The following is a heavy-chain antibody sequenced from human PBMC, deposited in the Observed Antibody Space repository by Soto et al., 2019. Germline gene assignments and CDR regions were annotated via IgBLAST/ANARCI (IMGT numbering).Heavy chain of an antibody. CDR1: GLSITNNY. V-gene: IGHV4-59*13. CDR2: IYYTGNT. D-gene: IGHD1-1*01. Sequence: QVHLQESGPGLVKPSETLSLTCTVSGLSITNNYWSWIRQPPGKGLEWIGYIYYTGNTNYDPSLKSRVTMSVDTSKNQFSLNLASLTAADTAIYYCARANCYSEYWGQGTLVIVSS. CDR3: ARANCYSEY. J-gene: IGHJ4*02.